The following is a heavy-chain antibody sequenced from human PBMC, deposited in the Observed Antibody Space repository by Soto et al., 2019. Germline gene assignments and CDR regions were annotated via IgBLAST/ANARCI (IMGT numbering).Heavy chain of an antibody. D-gene: IGHD2-8*01. CDR1: GASISRYY. CDR3: ARDRSTYGGGGTGEVKENWFDP. Sequence: QVQLRESGPGVVKASETLSLTCSVSGASISRYYWRWIRQSPGKGLEWIGYAYYSGDTGYNPSLKSRVNMAIATSKNQVSLKLTSVTAADTAVYYCARDRSTYGGGGTGEVKENWFDPWGQGALVTVSS. CDR2: AYYSGDT. V-gene: IGHV4-59*01. J-gene: IGHJ5*02.